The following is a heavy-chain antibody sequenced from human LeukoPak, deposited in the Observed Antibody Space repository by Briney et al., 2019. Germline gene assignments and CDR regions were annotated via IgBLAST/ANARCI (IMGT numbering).Heavy chain of an antibody. J-gene: IGHJ4*02. Sequence: SETLSLTCTVSGGSISSYYWSWIRQPPGKRLEWIGHTSYRGSTTYNPSLKGRVTISVDTSKRQFSLKVRSVTAADTAAYYCARRAIVDTPMVYFDYWGQGTLVTVSS. CDR2: TSYRGST. CDR3: ARRAIVDTPMVYFDY. D-gene: IGHD5-18*01. CDR1: GGSISSYY. V-gene: IGHV4-59*08.